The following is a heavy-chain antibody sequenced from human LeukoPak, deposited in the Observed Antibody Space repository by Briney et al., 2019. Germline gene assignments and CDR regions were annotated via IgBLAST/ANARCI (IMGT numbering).Heavy chain of an antibody. V-gene: IGHV1-24*01. Sequence: AASVTVSCKVSGYTFTELSMHWVRQAPGKGLEWMGGFDPEDGETIYAQKFQGRVTMTEDTSTDTAYMELSSLRSEDTAVYYCATMGATGAFDYWGQGTLVTVSS. D-gene: IGHD1-26*01. CDR1: GYTFTELS. CDR2: FDPEDGET. J-gene: IGHJ4*02. CDR3: ATMGATGAFDY.